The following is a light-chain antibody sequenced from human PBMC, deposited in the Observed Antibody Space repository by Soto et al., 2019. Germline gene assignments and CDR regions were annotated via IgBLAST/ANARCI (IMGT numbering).Light chain of an antibody. CDR3: QQYGSSPIT. Sequence: EIVLTQSPGTLALSPGERATLSCRASQSVSSSSLAWYQQKRGQAPRLLIYGASSRATGIPDRFSGSGSGTDFTLNISRLDPEDSAVYCCQQYGSSPITFGQGTRLEIK. CDR1: QSVSSSS. J-gene: IGKJ5*01. V-gene: IGKV3-20*01. CDR2: GAS.